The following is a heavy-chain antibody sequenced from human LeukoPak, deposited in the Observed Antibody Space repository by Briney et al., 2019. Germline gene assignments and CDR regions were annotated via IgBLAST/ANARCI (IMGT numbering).Heavy chain of an antibody. CDR1: GGSISSYY. CDR3: ARGGSGYSPPFDY. D-gene: IGHD3-3*01. Sequence: PSETPSLTCTVSGGSISSYYWSWIRQPPGKGLEWIGYIYYSGSTNYNPSLKSRVTISVDTSKNQFSLKLSSVTAADTAVYYCARGGSGYSPPFDYWGQGTLVTVSS. J-gene: IGHJ4*02. CDR2: IYYSGST. V-gene: IGHV4-59*01.